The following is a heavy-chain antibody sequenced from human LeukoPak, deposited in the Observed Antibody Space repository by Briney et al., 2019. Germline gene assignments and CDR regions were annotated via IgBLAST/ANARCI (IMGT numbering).Heavy chain of an antibody. CDR1: GFTFRRYW. CDR3: ATAGGETSRMGFDP. Sequence: GGSLRLSCADSGFTFRRYWMHWVRQTPGKGLVWVSCISGDGSVTRYADSVKGRFTISRDNTRNTLYLQMHSLRVEDMAVYYCATAGGETSRMGFDPWGQGSPVTVSS. V-gene: IGHV3-74*01. D-gene: IGHD4-17*01. CDR2: ISGDGSVT. J-gene: IGHJ5*02.